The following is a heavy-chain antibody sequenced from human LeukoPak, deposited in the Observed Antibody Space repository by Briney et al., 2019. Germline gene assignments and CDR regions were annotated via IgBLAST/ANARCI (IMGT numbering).Heavy chain of an antibody. D-gene: IGHD3-3*01. CDR1: GFTFDDYA. CDR3: ARDDVYDFPPYYMDV. V-gene: IGHV3-11*04. Sequence: PGGSLRLSCAASGFTFDDYAMHWVRQAPGKGLEWVSYISSSGSTIYYADSVKGRFTISRDNAKNSLYLQMNSLRAEDTAVYYCARDDVYDFPPYYMDVWGKGTTVTVSS. J-gene: IGHJ6*03. CDR2: ISSSGSTI.